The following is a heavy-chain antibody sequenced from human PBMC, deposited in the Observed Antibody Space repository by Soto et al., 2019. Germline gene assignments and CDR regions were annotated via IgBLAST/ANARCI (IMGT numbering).Heavy chain of an antibody. D-gene: IGHD3-3*01. CDR3: ARSQGRYDFWSGPTLTFRNWFDP. CDR2: IYYSGST. J-gene: IGHJ5*02. Sequence: PSETLSLTCTVSGGSISSGGYYWSWIRQHPGKGLEWIGYIYYSGSTYYNPSLKSRVTISVDTSKNQFSLKLSSVTAADTAVYYCARSQGRYDFWSGPTLTFRNWFDPWGQGTLVTVSS. CDR1: GGSISSGGYY. V-gene: IGHV4-31*02.